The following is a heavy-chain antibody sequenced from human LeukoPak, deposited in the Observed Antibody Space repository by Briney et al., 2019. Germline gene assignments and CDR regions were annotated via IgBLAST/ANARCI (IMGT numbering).Heavy chain of an antibody. J-gene: IGHJ4*02. CDR3: ARVSGYDWESFYDY. CDR1: GDSINPYY. Sequence: SETLSLTCTVSGDSINPYYWSWLRQPPGKGLEWIGYIYYSVTTNYNPSLKSRVTISMDTSKNQISLRLTSVTAADTAMYYCARVSGYDWESFYDYWGQGSLVTVSS. V-gene: IGHV4-59*01. D-gene: IGHD5-12*01. CDR2: IYYSVTT.